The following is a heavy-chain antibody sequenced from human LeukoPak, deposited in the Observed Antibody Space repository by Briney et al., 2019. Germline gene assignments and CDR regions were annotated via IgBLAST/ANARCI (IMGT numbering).Heavy chain of an antibody. Sequence: ASETLSLTCTVSGGSISSYYWSWIRQPPGKGLEWIGYIYYSGSTNYNPSLKSRVTISVDTSKNQFSLKLSSVTAADTAVYYCARRGYYYDSSGFYVANPPDYWGQGTLVTVSS. J-gene: IGHJ4*02. D-gene: IGHD3-22*01. V-gene: IGHV4-59*01. CDR3: ARRGYYYDSSGFYVANPPDY. CDR2: IYYSGST. CDR1: GGSISSYY.